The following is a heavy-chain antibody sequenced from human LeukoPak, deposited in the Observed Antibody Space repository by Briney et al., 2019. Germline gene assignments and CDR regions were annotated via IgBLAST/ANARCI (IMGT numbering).Heavy chain of an antibody. V-gene: IGHV3-48*03. CDR2: ISSSSGTI. D-gene: IGHD6-19*01. CDR1: GFTFSSCE. Sequence: PGGSLRLSCAASGFTFSSCEMNWVRQVPGKGLEWISYISSSSGTIHYADSVKGRFTISKDNGRNSLYLQMNSLRVDDTAVYYCARDATPQYSSGWVFFDYWGQGTLVTVSS. J-gene: IGHJ4*02. CDR3: ARDATPQYSSGWVFFDY.